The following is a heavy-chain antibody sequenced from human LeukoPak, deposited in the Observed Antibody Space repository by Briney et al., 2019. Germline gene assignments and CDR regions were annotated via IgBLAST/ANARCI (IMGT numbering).Heavy chain of an antibody. Sequence: SETLSLTCTVSGGSISSSSYYWGWIRQPPGKGLEWIGSIYYSGSTYYNPSLKSRVTISVDTSKNQFSLKLSSVTAADTAVYYCARECDYYGSGSYNPTAFDYWGQGTLVTVSS. CDR1: GGSISSSSYY. V-gene: IGHV4-39*02. CDR2: IYYSGST. D-gene: IGHD3-10*01. CDR3: ARECDYYGSGSYNPTAFDY. J-gene: IGHJ4*02.